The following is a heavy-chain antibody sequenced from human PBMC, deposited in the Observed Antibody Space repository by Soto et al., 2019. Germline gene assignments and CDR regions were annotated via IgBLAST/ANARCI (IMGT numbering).Heavy chain of an antibody. CDR3: ARDKGLYHDVMDV. V-gene: IGHV3-9*01. J-gene: IGHJ6*02. CDR1: GFTFDDHG. D-gene: IGHD2-2*01. CDR2: ISWKSDST. Sequence: PGGSLRLSCAASGFTFDDHGMHWVRQGPGGGLEWVSGISWKSDSTGYADSVKGRFSISRDNTQNSLHLQMNSLRPEDTALYYCARDKGLYHDVMDVWGQVTTVTVSS.